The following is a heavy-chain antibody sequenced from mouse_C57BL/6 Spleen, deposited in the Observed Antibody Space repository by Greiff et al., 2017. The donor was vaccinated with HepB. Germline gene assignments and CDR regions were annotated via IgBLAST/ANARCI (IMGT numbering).Heavy chain of an antibody. D-gene: IGHD2-10*01. CDR1: GYTFTSYW. CDR2: IDPSDSYT. Sequence: QVQLQQPGAELVMPGASVKLSCKASGYTFTSYWMHWVKQRPGQGLEWIGEIDPSDSYTNYNQKFKGKSTLTGDKSSSTAYMQLSSLTSEDSAVYYCASLLFYAMDYWGQGTSVTVSS. J-gene: IGHJ4*01. V-gene: IGHV1-69*01. CDR3: ASLLFYAMDY.